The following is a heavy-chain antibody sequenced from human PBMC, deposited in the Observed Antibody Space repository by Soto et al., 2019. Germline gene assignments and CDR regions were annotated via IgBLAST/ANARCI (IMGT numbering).Heavy chain of an antibody. V-gene: IGHV2-5*02. J-gene: IGHJ4*02. CDR1: GFSLSTSVVG. Sequence: QITLKESGPTLVKPTQTLTLTCTFSGFSLSTSVVGVGWIRQPPGKALEWLALIYWDDDKRYSPSLKSRLTLTKDTSKTQVVLTMTNMDPVDTATYYCAHRLAATGLFDYWGQGTLVTVSS. D-gene: IGHD6-13*01. CDR3: AHRLAATGLFDY. CDR2: IYWDDDK.